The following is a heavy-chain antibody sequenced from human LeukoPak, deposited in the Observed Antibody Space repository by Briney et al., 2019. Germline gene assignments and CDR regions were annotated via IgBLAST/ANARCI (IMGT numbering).Heavy chain of an antibody. CDR1: GVSISSSSYY. V-gene: IGHV4-39*07. Sequence: PSETLSLTCTVSGVSISSSSYYWGWIRQPPGKGLEWIGSIYYSGSTYYNPSLKSRVTISVDTSKNQFSLKLSSVTAADTAVYYCARVPLDYYDSSGQPFDYWGQGTLVTVSS. CDR3: ARVPLDYYDSSGQPFDY. J-gene: IGHJ4*02. CDR2: IYYSGST. D-gene: IGHD3-22*01.